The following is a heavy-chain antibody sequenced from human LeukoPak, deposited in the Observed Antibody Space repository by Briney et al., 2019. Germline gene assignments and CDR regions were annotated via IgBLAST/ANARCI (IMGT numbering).Heavy chain of an antibody. CDR1: GFTVSSNY. Sequence: PGGSLRLSCVASGFTVSSNYMSWVRQAPGKGLEWVSVIYSGDNTYYADSVKGRFTISRDNSKNTLYLQMNSLRAEDTAVYYCARDLMVRGVRYGMDVWGQGTTVTVSS. CDR2: IYSGDNT. V-gene: IGHV3-53*01. D-gene: IGHD3-10*01. CDR3: ARDLMVRGVRYGMDV. J-gene: IGHJ6*02.